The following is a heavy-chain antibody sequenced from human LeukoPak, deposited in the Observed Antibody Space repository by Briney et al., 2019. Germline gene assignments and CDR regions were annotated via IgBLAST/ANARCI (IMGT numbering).Heavy chain of an antibody. V-gene: IGHV3-23*01. CDR3: ARAVFRGPYDY. CDR1: GYTFKGYG. CDR2: ISGSGGST. Sequence: VGTLRLSCEASGYTFKGYGLTWVRQAPGKGLEWVSAISGSGGSTYYADSVKGRFTISRDNSKNTLYLQVNSLRAEDTAVYYCARAVFRGPYDYWGQGTLVTVSS. J-gene: IGHJ4*02. D-gene: IGHD3-10*01.